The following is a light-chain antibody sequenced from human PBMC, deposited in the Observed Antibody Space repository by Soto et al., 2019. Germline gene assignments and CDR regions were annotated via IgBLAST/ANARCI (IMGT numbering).Light chain of an antibody. J-gene: IGKJ1*01. CDR1: QSVSDN. Sequence: LLMTQSPYTLAVSPGETVTPSCRGSQSVSDNLAWYQQKTGQPPRLLIFRASTRASGIPARFSGGGSGTEFTLTISRLQSEDFAVYYCQQYGNWPPWTFGPGTKVDIK. V-gene: IGKV3-15*01. CDR2: RAS. CDR3: QQYGNWPPWT.